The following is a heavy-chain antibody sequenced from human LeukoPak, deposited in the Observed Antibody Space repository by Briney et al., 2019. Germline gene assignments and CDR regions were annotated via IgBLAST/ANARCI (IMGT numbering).Heavy chain of an antibody. V-gene: IGHV3-23*01. Sequence: GGSLRLSCAASGFTFSSYAMNWVRQAPGKGLEWVSAISGSGGSTYYADSVKGRFTISRDNSKNTLYLQMNSLRAEDTAVYYCAKSPHPQYSSSWYYPDYWGQGTLVTVSS. D-gene: IGHD6-13*01. CDR1: GFTFSSYA. CDR2: ISGSGGST. CDR3: AKSPHPQYSSSWYYPDY. J-gene: IGHJ4*02.